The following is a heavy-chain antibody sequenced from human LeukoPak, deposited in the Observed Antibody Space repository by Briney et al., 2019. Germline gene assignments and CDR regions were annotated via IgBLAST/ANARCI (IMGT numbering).Heavy chain of an antibody. D-gene: IGHD5-24*01. J-gene: IGHJ5*02. CDR1: GYTFTSYG. Sequence: ASVKVSCKASGYTFTSYGISWVRRAPGQGLEWMGWISAYNGNTNYAQKLQGRVTMTTDTSTSTAYMELRSLRSDDTAVYYCARVEEMATIFRFDPWGQGTLVTVSS. CDR3: ARVEEMATIFRFDP. V-gene: IGHV1-18*01. CDR2: ISAYNGNT.